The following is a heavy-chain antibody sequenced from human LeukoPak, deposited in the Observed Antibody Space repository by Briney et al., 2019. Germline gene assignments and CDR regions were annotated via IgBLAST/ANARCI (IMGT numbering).Heavy chain of an antibody. J-gene: IGHJ4*02. CDR1: GFTFSSYS. D-gene: IGHD1-26*01. V-gene: IGHV3-21*01. Sequence: GGSLRLSCAASGFTFSSYSMNWVRQAPGKGLEWVSSISSSSSYIYYADSVKGRFTISRDNAKNSLYLQMNSLRAEDTAVYYCARGLKEVGATELGYWGQGTLVTVSS. CDR3: ARGLKEVGATELGY. CDR2: ISSSSSYI.